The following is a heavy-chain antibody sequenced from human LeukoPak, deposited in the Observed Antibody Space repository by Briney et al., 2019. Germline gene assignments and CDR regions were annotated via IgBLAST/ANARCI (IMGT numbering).Heavy chain of an antibody. CDR2: IYSGGST. Sequence: PGGSLRLSCAASGFTVSSNYMSWVRQAPGKGLEWVSVIYSGGSTYYADSLKGRFTISRDNFKNTLYLQMNSLRAEDTAVYYCARVAVRDYGDYVGDYWGQGTLVTVSS. J-gene: IGHJ4*02. CDR1: GFTVSSNY. CDR3: ARVAVRDYGDYVGDY. V-gene: IGHV3-53*01. D-gene: IGHD4-17*01.